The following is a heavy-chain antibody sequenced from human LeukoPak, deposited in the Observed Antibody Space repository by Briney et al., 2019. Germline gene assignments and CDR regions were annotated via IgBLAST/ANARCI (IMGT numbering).Heavy chain of an antibody. J-gene: IGHJ4*02. CDR3: ARAKWGSDFDY. CDR2: IYSGGST. CDR1: GFTVSSNY. Sequence: PGGSLRLSCAASGFTVSSNYMSWVRQAPGKGLEWVSVIYSGGSTYYADSVKGRFTISRDNSKNTLYLQMNSLRAEDTAVYYCARAKWGSDFDYWGQGTQVTVSS. D-gene: IGHD1-26*01. V-gene: IGHV3-66*02.